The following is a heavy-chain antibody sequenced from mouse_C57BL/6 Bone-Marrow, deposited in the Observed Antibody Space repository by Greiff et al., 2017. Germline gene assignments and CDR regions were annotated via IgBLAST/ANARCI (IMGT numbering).Heavy chain of an antibody. CDR3: ARRFITTVPAWFAY. Sequence: QVQLQQSGAELARPGASVKLSCKASGYTFTSYGISWVKQRTGQGLEWIGEIYPRSGNTYYNEKFKGKATLTADKSSSPAYMEVRSLTSEDSSVYFFARRFITTVPAWFAYWGQGTLVTVSA. J-gene: IGHJ3*01. D-gene: IGHD1-1*01. CDR2: IYPRSGNT. V-gene: IGHV1-81*01. CDR1: GYTFTSYG.